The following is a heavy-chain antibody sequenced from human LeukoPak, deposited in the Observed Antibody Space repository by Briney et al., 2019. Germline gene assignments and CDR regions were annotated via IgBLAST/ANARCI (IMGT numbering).Heavy chain of an antibody. CDR3: AKSSPRGYGAFDI. J-gene: IGHJ3*02. Sequence: GESLKISCKGSGYSFTSYWIGWVRQMPGKGLEWMGIIYPGDSDTITRDSPSFQGRVTISADKSISTAFLQWSSLRASDTAMYYCAKSSPRGYGAFDIWGQGTMVTVSS. D-gene: IGHD2-15*01. CDR1: GYSFTSYW. V-gene: IGHV5-51*01. CDR2: IYPGDSDTIT.